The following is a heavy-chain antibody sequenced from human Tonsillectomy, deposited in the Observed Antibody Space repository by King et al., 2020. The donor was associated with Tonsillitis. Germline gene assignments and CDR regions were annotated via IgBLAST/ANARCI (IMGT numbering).Heavy chain of an antibody. D-gene: IGHD3-10*01. CDR2: ISGSGAST. CDR3: ASTYYYVSGSYHGADF. CDR1: RFTFSSFA. Sequence: VQLVESGGGLVQPGGSLRLSCAASRFTFSSFAMSWVRQAPGKGLEWVSAISGSGASTYFADSVKGRFTISRDNSKNTVYLQMNSLRAEDTAVYYSASTYYYVSGSYHGADFWGQGTLVTVSS. V-gene: IGHV3-23*04. J-gene: IGHJ4*02.